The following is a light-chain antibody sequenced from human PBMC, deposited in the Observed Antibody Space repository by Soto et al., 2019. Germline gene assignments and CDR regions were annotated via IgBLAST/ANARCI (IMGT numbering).Light chain of an antibody. V-gene: IGKV3-11*01. CDR2: DAS. CDR1: QSVSSY. CDR3: QQRSNWPPYT. Sequence: EIVLTKSPATLSLSPGERATLSCRASQSVSSYLAWYQQKPGQAPRLLIYDASNRATGIPARFSGSGSGTDFTLTISSLEPEDFAVYYCQQRSNWPPYTFGQGTKREIK. J-gene: IGKJ2*01.